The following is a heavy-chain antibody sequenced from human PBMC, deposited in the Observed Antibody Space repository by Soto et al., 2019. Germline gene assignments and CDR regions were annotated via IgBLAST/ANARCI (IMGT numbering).Heavy chain of an antibody. D-gene: IGHD3-9*01. Sequence: QVQLVHSGAEVKKPGSSVKVSCKASGGTFSSYAISWVRQAPGQGLEWMGGIIPIFGTANYAQKLQGRVTITADKSTSTAYMALSSLRSEDTAVYYCARAKGYYDILTGPWGQGTLVTVSS. CDR2: IIPIFGTA. J-gene: IGHJ5*02. CDR1: GGTFSSYA. V-gene: IGHV1-69*06. CDR3: ARAKGYYDILTGP.